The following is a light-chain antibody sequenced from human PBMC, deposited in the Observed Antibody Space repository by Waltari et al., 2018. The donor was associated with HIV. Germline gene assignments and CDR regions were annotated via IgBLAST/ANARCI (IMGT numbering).Light chain of an antibody. CDR3: QVWDRNSDHPNWV. CDR1: NIGNKA. Sequence: SYGVTQPPSVSVAPGQTARITCGGNNIGNKAVHWYQQRPGQAPVMVVCDDSDRPSGIAERFSGSNSGNTAALTIRGVEVGDEAGYFCQVWDRNSDHPNWVFGGGTKLTVL. J-gene: IGLJ3*02. V-gene: IGLV3-21*02. CDR2: DDS.